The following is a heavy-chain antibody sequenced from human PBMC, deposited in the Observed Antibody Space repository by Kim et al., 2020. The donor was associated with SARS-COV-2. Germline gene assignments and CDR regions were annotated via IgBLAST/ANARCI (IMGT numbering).Heavy chain of an antibody. J-gene: IGHJ4*02. CDR1: GFTFTEIS. CDR3: VRGGEYPYDNRGYMFDH. D-gene: IGHD3-22*01. Sequence: ASVKVSCKVSGFTFTEISMHWVRQVPGKGLEYMGGFDPEDGARIFVEKFRGRVTMTEDKSTDTVYMELNSLRPEDTAIYFCVRGGEYPYDNRGYMFDHWGQGTLVTVSS. V-gene: IGHV1-24*01. CDR2: FDPEDGAR.